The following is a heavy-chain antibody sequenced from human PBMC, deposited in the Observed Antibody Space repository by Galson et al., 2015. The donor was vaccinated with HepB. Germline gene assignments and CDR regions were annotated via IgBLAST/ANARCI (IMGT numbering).Heavy chain of an antibody. V-gene: IGHV4-34*01. CDR1: GGSFSGYY. Sequence: ETLSLTCAVYGGSFSGYYWSWIRQPPGKGLEWIGEINHSGSTNYNPSLKSRVTISVDTSKNQFSLKLSSVTAADTAVYYCARGLLRSDKEYYYYGMDVWGQGTTVTVSS. J-gene: IGHJ6*02. CDR3: ARGLLRSDKEYYYYGMDV. CDR2: INHSGST. D-gene: IGHD1-26*01.